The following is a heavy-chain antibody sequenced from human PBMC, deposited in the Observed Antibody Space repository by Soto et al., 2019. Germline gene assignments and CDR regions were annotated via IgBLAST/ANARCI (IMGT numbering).Heavy chain of an antibody. CDR3: ARDGDHDYFYGMDI. CDR1: FGPMRGYY. J-gene: IGHJ6*02. V-gene: IGHV4-59*01. CDR2: IFYNGGA. Sequence: LQVSVPGLVKASETLSLSCSVSFGPMRGYYWSWIRQPPGKGLEWIANIFYNGGANYNPSLRSRVTMSVDKSKNSFALRLTSVTPADTAVYYCARDGDHDYFYGMDIWGQGTTVTVS. D-gene: IGHD7-27*01.